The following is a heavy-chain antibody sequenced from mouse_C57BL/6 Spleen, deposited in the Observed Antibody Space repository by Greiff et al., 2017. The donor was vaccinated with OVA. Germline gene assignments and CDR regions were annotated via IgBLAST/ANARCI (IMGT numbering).Heavy chain of an antibody. CDR3: ARGDYDWYFDV. J-gene: IGHJ1*03. Sequence: QVHVKQPGAELVMPGASVKLSCKASGYTFTSYWMHWVKQRPGQGLEWIGEIDPSDSYTNYNQKFKGKSTLTVDKSSSTAYMQLSSLTSEDSAVYYCARGDYDWYFDVWGTGTTVTVSS. D-gene: IGHD2-4*01. CDR2: IDPSDSYT. CDR1: GYTFTSYW. V-gene: IGHV1-69*01.